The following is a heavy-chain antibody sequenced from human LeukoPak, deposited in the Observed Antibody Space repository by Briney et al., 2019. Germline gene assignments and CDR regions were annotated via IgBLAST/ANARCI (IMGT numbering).Heavy chain of an antibody. J-gene: IGHJ4*02. CDR2: IYYSGAT. CDR1: GGSISSSRYY. Sequence: SETLSLTCTVSGGSISSSRYYWGWIRQPPGKGLEWIGNIYYSGATYYNPSLKSRVTISVDTSRNQFSLKLSSVPAADTAVYYCARQTVTTTRSFDYWGRGTLVTVSS. D-gene: IGHD4-17*01. CDR3: ARQTVTTTRSFDY. V-gene: IGHV4-39*01.